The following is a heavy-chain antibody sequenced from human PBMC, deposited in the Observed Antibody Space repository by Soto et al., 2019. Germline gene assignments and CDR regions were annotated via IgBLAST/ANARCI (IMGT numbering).Heavy chain of an antibody. J-gene: IGHJ4*02. CDR2: IIPLFGTA. CDR1: GVTFSSET. CDR3: ATELGENPASPFDA. Sequence: SVKVSCKASGVTFSSETLGWVRQAPGQGLEWVGGIIPLFGTASYAQKFQGRVTITADESTSTVYMELSSLRSDDTAVYFCATELGENPASPFDAWGQGTQVTVSS. D-gene: IGHD3-10*01. V-gene: IGHV1-69*13.